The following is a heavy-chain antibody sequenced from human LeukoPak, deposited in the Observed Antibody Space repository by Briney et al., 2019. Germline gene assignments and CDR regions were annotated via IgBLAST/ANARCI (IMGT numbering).Heavy chain of an antibody. J-gene: IGHJ3*02. CDR2: ISPYNGDT. Sequence: GASVKVSCKASVYTFIISAISWVRQAPGQGLEWMGRISPYNGDTSYAQNLQGRVTMTTDTSTNTAYMELRSLRSDDTAVYYCARGPSDIVVVVAPTSHAFDIWGRGTMVTVSS. CDR3: ARGPSDIVVVVAPTSHAFDI. D-gene: IGHD2-15*01. CDR1: VYTFIISA. V-gene: IGHV1-18*01.